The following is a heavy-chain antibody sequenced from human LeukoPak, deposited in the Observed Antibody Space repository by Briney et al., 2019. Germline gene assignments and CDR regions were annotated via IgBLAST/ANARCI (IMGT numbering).Heavy chain of an antibody. D-gene: IGHD1-7*01. V-gene: IGHV3-30*02. Sequence: GGSLRLSCAASRFTFSNYGMHWVRQAPGKGLEWVAFIRYDGSNKYYADSVKGRFTISRDNSKNTLYLQMNSLRAEDTAVYYCARDPGVWNSGAFDIWGQGTMVTVSS. CDR1: RFTFSNYG. CDR3: ARDPGVWNSGAFDI. J-gene: IGHJ3*02. CDR2: IRYDGSNK.